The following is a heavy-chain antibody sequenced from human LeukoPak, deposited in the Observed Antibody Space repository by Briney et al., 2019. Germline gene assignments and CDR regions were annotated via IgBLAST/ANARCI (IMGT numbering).Heavy chain of an antibody. Sequence: GASVKVSCKASGYTFTGYYMHWVRQAPGQGLEWMGWINPNSGGTNYAQKFQGRVTMTRDTSISTAYMELSRLRSDDTAVYYCARTKHAYDFWSGYYRYYMDVWGKGTTVTVSS. CDR1: GYTFTGYY. CDR3: ARTKHAYDFWSGYYRYYMDV. J-gene: IGHJ6*03. CDR2: INPNSGGT. D-gene: IGHD3-3*01. V-gene: IGHV1-2*02.